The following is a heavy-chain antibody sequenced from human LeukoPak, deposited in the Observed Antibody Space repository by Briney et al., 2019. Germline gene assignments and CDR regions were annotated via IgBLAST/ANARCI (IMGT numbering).Heavy chain of an antibody. CDR3: AGSGSYSDGNFQH. V-gene: IGHV4-38-2*02. D-gene: IGHD1-26*01. CDR1: GYSISSGYY. J-gene: IGHJ1*01. Sequence: SETLSLTCTVSGYSISSGYYWGWIRQPPGKGLEWIGSIYYSGSTYYNPSLKSRVTISVDTSKNQFSLKLNSVTAADTAVYYCAGSGSYSDGNFQHWGQGTLVTVSS. CDR2: IYYSGST.